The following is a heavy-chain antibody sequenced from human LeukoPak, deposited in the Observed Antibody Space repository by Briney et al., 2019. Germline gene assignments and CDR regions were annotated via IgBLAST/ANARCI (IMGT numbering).Heavy chain of an antibody. CDR3: AKDPRGSVLLTGGTYFDS. V-gene: IGHV3-23*01. Sequence: PGGSLRLSCAASGFPFSSYAMSWVRQAPGKGLEWVSVIGGSGSAVYYADSVKGRFAISRDNSKNTLYLQMNSLRAEDTAVYYCAKDPRGSVLLTGGTYFDSWGQGTLVTVSS. J-gene: IGHJ4*02. CDR1: GFPFSSYA. CDR2: IGGSGSAV. D-gene: IGHD1-7*01.